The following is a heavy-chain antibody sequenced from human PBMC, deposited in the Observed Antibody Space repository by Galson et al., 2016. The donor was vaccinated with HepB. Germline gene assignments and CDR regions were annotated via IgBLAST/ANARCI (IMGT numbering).Heavy chain of an antibody. CDR3: AKDGYFSSGSALYGMDV. CDR2: ISRSGGRT. CDR1: GFRFSSYA. Sequence: SLRLSCAASGFRFSSYAVSWVRQAPGKGLEWVSDISRSGGRTYYADSVKGRFTISRDNSKNTVYLQMNSLRVEDTALYYCAKDGYFSSGSALYGMDVWGQGTTVTVSS. J-gene: IGHJ6*02. V-gene: IGHV3-23*01. D-gene: IGHD3-10*01.